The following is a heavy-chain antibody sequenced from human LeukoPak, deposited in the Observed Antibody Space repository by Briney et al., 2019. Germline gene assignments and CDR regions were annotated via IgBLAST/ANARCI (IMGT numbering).Heavy chain of an antibody. CDR2: ISAYNGNT. D-gene: IGHD6-13*01. CDR1: GYTFTSYG. Sequence: ASVTVSCTASGYTFTSYGISWVRQAPGQGLEWMGWISAYNGNTNYAQKLQGRVTTTTDTSTSTAYMELRSLRSDDTAVYYCARDPGIAAAGDYYYYGMDVWGKGTTVTVSS. V-gene: IGHV1-18*04. CDR3: ARDPGIAAAGDYYYYGMDV. J-gene: IGHJ6*04.